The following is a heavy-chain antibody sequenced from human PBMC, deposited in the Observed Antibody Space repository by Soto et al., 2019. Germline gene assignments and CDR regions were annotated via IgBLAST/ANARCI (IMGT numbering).Heavy chain of an antibody. J-gene: IGHJ4*02. CDR3: ASALKISLGEIDY. V-gene: IGHV4-31*03. D-gene: IGHD3-3*01. CDR1: GGSIRSASYH. Sequence: PSETLSLTCTVFGGSIRSASYHWMWIRQHPGKGLEWIGHIYYTGSTYYNPSLKSRIAISVDTSKNQFSLKLTSVTAADTAVYYCASALKISLGEIDYWGQGSLVTVSS. CDR2: IYYTGST.